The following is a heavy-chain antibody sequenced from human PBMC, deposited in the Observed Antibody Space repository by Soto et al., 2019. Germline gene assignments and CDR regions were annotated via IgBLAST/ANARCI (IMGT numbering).Heavy chain of an antibody. CDR1: GFNFDNYG. D-gene: IGHD1-7*01. V-gene: IGHV3-30*18. CDR2: ITYDGSNK. CDR3: AKDRVGGTFYTPLGF. Sequence: PGGSLRFSCQASGFNFDNYGMHWVRQAPGKGLEWVAVITYDGSNKHYADSVKGRFTISRDNSKNTLSLHLNTLKPEDTAVYHCAKDRVGGTFYTPLGFWGQGXLVTVS. J-gene: IGHJ4*02.